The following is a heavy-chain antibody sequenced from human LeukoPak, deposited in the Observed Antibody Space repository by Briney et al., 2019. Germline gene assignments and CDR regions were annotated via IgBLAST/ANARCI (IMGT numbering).Heavy chain of an antibody. J-gene: IGHJ6*02. D-gene: IGHD3-16*01. CDR3: ARDLARSRYYYYGMDV. CDR1: GFTFSSYG. V-gene: IGHV3-33*01. Sequence: PGRSLRLSCAASGFTFSSYGMHWVRQAPGKGLEWVAVIWYDGSNKYYADSVKGRFTISRDNSKNTLYLQMNSLRAEDTAVYYCARDLARSRYYYYGMDVWGQGTTVTVSS. CDR2: IWYDGSNK.